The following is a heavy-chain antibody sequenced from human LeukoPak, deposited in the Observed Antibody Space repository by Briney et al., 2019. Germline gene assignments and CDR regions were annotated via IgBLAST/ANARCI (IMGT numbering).Heavy chain of an antibody. J-gene: IGHJ5*02. V-gene: IGHV3-7*01. D-gene: IGHD6-19*01. CDR2: IKEDGSEK. CDR1: GFTFSSYW. Sequence: GGSLRLSCAASGFTFSSYWMSWVRQAPGKGLECVASIKEDGSEKNYVDSVKGRFTISRDNAKNSLYLQMNSLRAEDTAVYYCAKAVAARWLDPWGQGTLVIVSS. CDR3: AKAVAARWLDP.